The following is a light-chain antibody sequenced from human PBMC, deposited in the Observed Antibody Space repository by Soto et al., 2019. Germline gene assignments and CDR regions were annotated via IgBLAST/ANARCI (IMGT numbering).Light chain of an antibody. CDR2: DVN. CDR1: SSDIGAFTF. J-gene: IGLJ1*01. CDR3: CSYTSSSTHV. V-gene: IGLV2-14*03. Sequence: QSALTQPSSVSGSPGQSITISCTGTSSDIGAFTFVSWYQQHTGKVPKLMIFDVNRRPSGVSDRFSGSKSGNTASLTISGLPAEDEGDYYCCSYTSSSTHVFGRGTKLTVL.